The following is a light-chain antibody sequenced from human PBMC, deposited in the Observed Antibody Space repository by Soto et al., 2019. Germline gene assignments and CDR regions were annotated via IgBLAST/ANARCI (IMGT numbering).Light chain of an antibody. CDR1: QDITNY. V-gene: IGKV1-16*01. Sequence: DIQMTQSPSSLSASVGDRVTITCRASQDITNYLAWFQHKPGKAPKSLIYTASSLKSGVPSSFSGSGSGTDFTFTISSLHPEDFATYDCQQYHSYPIIFGQGTRLVI. CDR2: TAS. CDR3: QQYHSYPII. J-gene: IGKJ5*01.